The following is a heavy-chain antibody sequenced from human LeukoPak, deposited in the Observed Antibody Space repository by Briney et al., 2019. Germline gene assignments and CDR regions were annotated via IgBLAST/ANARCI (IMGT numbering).Heavy chain of an antibody. CDR3: AKVSRVTMVRGAYYYYGMDV. V-gene: IGHV3-23*01. Sequence: GGSLRLSFAASGFTFSSYAMSWGRQAPGKGLECVSAISGSGGSTYYADSVNGRFTISRDNSKNTLYLQMNSLRAEDTAVYYCAKVSRVTMVRGAYYYYGMDVWGQGTTVTVSS. J-gene: IGHJ6*02. CDR1: GFTFSSYA. CDR2: ISGSGGST. D-gene: IGHD3-10*01.